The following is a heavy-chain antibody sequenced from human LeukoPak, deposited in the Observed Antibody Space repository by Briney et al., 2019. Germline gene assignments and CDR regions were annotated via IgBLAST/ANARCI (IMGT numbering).Heavy chain of an antibody. V-gene: IGHV5-51*01. J-gene: IGHJ4*02. CDR3: ARRPSYDSSGYSVDD. Sequence: GESLKISCQGSGYSFTSDWIAWVRQMPGKGLEWMGIIWPIDSDTIYSPSFQGQVTISVDRSISTAYLQWSSLKASDTAMYYCARRPSYDSSGYSVDDWGQGTLVTVSS. CDR2: IWPIDSDT. D-gene: IGHD3-22*01. CDR1: GYSFTSDW.